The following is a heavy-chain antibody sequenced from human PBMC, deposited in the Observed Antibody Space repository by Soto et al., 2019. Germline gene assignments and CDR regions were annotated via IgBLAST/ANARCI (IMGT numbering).Heavy chain of an antibody. J-gene: IGHJ5*02. CDR1: GGSISKFY. Sequence: QVQLQESGPGVVKPSESLSLSCTVSGGSISKFYWSWIRKTAGKGLEWMGRVYATGTTDYNPSLRSRVSMSVDISKKTFSLRLTSVTAADTGVYYCVRDGSKTQRDWFDPWGQGKSVTVSS. CDR2: VYATGTT. CDR3: VRDGSKTQRDWFDP. V-gene: IGHV4-4*07.